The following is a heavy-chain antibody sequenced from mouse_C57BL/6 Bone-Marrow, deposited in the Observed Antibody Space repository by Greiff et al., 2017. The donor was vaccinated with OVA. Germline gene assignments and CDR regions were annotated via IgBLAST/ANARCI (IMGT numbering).Heavy chain of an antibody. V-gene: IGHV5-4*01. CDR3: ARDEETGTHYYAMDY. CDR1: GFTFSSYA. Sequence: EVHLVESGGGLVKPGGSLKLSCAASGFTFSSYAMSWVRQTPEKRLEWVATISDGGSYTYYPDNVKGRFTISRDNAKNNLYLQMSHLKSEDTAMYYCARDEETGTHYYAMDYWGQGTSVTVSS. J-gene: IGHJ4*01. D-gene: IGHD4-1*01. CDR2: ISDGGSYT.